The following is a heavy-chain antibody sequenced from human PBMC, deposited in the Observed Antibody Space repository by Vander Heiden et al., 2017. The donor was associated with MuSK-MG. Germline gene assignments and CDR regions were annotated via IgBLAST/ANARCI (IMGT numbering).Heavy chain of an antibody. Sequence: QVQLVQSGAEVKKPGASVTVSCKASGYTFTSYYMHWVRQAPGQGLEWMGIINPSGGSTSYAQKFQGRVTMTRDTSTSTVYMELSSLRSEDTAVYYCARGQGYSSSWRYAFDIWGQGTMVTVSS. D-gene: IGHD6-13*01. CDR3: ARGQGYSSSWRYAFDI. J-gene: IGHJ3*02. CDR1: GYTFTSYY. V-gene: IGHV1-46*03. CDR2: INPSGGST.